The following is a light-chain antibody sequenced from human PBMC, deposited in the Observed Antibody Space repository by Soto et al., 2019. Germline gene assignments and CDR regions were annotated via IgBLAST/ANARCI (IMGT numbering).Light chain of an antibody. Sequence: DMQMTQSPSTLSASVGDRVTITCRASQTISTWLAWYQQKPGKAPKLLIYKASSLESGVPSRFSGSGSGTEFTLTITSLQPDDFATYYCQQYNGFSRTFGQGTKVDIK. CDR3: QQYNGFSRT. CDR1: QTISTW. V-gene: IGKV1-5*03. CDR2: KAS. J-gene: IGKJ1*01.